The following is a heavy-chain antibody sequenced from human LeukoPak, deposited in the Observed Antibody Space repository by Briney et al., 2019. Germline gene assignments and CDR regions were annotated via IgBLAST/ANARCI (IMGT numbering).Heavy chain of an antibody. J-gene: IGHJ5*02. CDR2: ISAYNGNT. V-gene: IGHV1-18*01. CDR1: GYTFTSYG. Sequence: ASVKVSCKASGYTFTSYGISWVRQVPGQGLEWMGWISAYNGNTNYAQKLQGRVTMTTDTSTSTAYMELRSLRSDDTAVYYCARTRITMVRGVIFGNWFDPWGQGTLVTVSS. D-gene: IGHD3-10*01. CDR3: ARTRITMVRGVIFGNWFDP.